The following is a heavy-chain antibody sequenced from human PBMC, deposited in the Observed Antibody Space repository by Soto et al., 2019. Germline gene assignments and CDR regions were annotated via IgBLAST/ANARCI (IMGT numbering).Heavy chain of an antibody. CDR2: INPRNGDK. D-gene: IGHD2-15*01. CDR1: GYTFVDHY. Sequence: ASVKVSCRTSGYTFVDHYLYWVRQAPGQGLEWMGWINPRNGDKKYAQKFQGRVTTIRHTIITTTYMDLSALTPEDTAVYYCARGEVTRIDGMDVWGPGTTVTVSS. V-gene: IGHV1-2*02. J-gene: IGHJ6*02. CDR3: ARGEVTRIDGMDV.